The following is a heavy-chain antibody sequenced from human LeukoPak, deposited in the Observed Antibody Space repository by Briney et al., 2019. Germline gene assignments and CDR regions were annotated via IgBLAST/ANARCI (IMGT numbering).Heavy chain of an antibody. Sequence: GGSLRLSCAASGFIFSSYWMSWVRQAPGRGLEWVANIKQDGSEKYYVDSVKGRFTISRDNAKNSLYLQMNSLRAEDTALYYCARVHIKYYYGSGSFDPWGQGTLVTVSS. CDR1: GFIFSSYW. CDR2: IKQDGSEK. D-gene: IGHD3-10*01. CDR3: ARVHIKYYYGSGSFDP. V-gene: IGHV3-7*03. J-gene: IGHJ5*02.